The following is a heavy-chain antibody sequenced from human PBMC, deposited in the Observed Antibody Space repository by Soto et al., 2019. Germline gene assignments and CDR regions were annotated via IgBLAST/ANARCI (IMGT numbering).Heavy chain of an antibody. CDR3: ASTILGRDYYGMDV. CDR1: GNTFTSYG. D-gene: IGHD2-2*01. CDR2: ISDNNGDT. V-gene: IGHV1-18*01. J-gene: IGHJ6*02. Sequence: QVQLVQSGAEVKKPGASVKVSCKASGNTFTSYGINWVRQAPGQGLQWMGWISDNNGDTYYAQKLQGRITMTTDTSTSTAYLELMSLRSDDTALYYCASTILGRDYYGMDVWGQGTTVIVSS.